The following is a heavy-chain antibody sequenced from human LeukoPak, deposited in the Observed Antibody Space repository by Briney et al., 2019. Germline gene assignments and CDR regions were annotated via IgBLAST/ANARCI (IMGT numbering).Heavy chain of an antibody. Sequence: GGSLRLSCAASGFPFSGYWMAWVRQAPGKGLEWVANIKQDANEKYYVGSVKGRFTVSRDNAKKSLYLDMESLRAEDTAVYYCARDELWSGSAVGYWGQGTLVTVSS. CDR3: ARDELWSGSAVGY. V-gene: IGHV3-7*01. CDR1: GFPFSGYW. D-gene: IGHD3-3*01. J-gene: IGHJ4*02. CDR2: IKQDANEK.